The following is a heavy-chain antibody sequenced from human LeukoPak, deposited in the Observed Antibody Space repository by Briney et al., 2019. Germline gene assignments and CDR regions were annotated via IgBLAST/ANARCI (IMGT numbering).Heavy chain of an antibody. CDR3: AIAGYDSSGYYSY. CDR2: INPTGGST. D-gene: IGHD3-22*01. V-gene: IGHV1-46*01. CDR1: GYIFTSYY. J-gene: IGHJ4*02. Sequence: ASVKVSCKASGYIFTSYYMHWLRQAPGQGLEWVGLINPTGGSTTYAQNFQGRVTMTRDTSTTTVYMEASSLRSEDTAVYYCAIAGYDSSGYYSYWGQGTLVTVSS.